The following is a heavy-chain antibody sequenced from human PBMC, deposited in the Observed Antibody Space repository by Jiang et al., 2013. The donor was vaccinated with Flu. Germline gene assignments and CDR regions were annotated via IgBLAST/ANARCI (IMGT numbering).Heavy chain of an antibody. CDR1: GYTFTSYY. CDR3: VRDCRTGSCYYLVY. CDR2: IDPSGGST. D-gene: IGHD2-15*01. J-gene: IGHJ4*02. V-gene: IGHV1-46*03. Sequence: SGAEVKKPGASVKVSCKASGYTFTSYYMHWVRQAPGQGLEWMGRIDPSGGSTLYAQKFQGRVTMTRDASTSTLYMELSSLRSEDTAMYYCVRDCRTGSCYYLVYWGQGTLVTVSS.